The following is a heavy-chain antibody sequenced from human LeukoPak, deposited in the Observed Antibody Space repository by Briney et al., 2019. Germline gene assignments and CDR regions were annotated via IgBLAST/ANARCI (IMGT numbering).Heavy chain of an antibody. D-gene: IGHD1-26*01. J-gene: IGHJ4*02. CDR2: ISSTSSNI. CDR3: ARDLHSGAYTFDY. Sequence: GGSLRLSCAASGFTFSLFGMNWVRQAPGKGLEWVSYISSTSSNIYYADSVTGRFTVSRDNGRNSLSLQMSGLRDEDTAVYYCARDLHSGAYTFDYWDQGALVTVSS. V-gene: IGHV3-48*02. CDR1: GFTFSLFG.